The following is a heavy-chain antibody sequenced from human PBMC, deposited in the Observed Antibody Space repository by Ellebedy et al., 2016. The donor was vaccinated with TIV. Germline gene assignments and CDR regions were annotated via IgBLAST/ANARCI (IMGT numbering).Heavy chain of an antibody. J-gene: IGHJ4*02. D-gene: IGHD1-1*01. Sequence: GGSLRLSCSPSAFTLSSYWLGWVSEASGKGLEWVANIKQEGSEKYYVESVKGRFTISRDNAKNSLYLQMNSLRAEDTAVYYCAGRTYNWNDGSLFDYWGQGTLVTVSS. V-gene: IGHV3-7*03. CDR3: AGRTYNWNDGSLFDY. CDR1: AFTLSSYW. CDR2: IKQEGSEK.